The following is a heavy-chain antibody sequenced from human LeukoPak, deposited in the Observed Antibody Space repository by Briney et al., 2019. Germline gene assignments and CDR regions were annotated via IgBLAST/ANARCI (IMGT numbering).Heavy chain of an antibody. D-gene: IGHD4-17*01. Sequence: HPGGSLRLSCAASGFTFSSYAMTWVRQAPGKGLEWVSSISGSGGSKHYIDSVKGRFSISRDNSKNTVYLQMNSLRAEDAAVFYCAKSAPGDYVGPQDYWGQGTLVTVSS. CDR3: AKSAPGDYVGPQDY. J-gene: IGHJ4*02. V-gene: IGHV3-23*01. CDR1: GFTFSSYA. CDR2: ISGSGGSK.